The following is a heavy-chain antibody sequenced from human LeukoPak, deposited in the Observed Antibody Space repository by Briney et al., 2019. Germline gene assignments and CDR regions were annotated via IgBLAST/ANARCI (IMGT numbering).Heavy chain of an antibody. CDR1: GFTFSNYA. CDR3: AKAAGLIAMTPPG. Sequence: GGSLRLSCAASGFTFSNYAMSWVRQAPGKGLQWVSAITSGSSTYYADSVKGRFTVSRDNSKNTLYLQIHSLRAEDTAVYYCAKAAGLIAMTPPGWGQGTLVTVSS. D-gene: IGHD2-21*01. V-gene: IGHV3-23*01. CDR2: ITSGSST. J-gene: IGHJ4*02.